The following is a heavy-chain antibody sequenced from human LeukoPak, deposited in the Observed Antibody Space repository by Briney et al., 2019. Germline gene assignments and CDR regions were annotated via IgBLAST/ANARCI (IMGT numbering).Heavy chain of an antibody. J-gene: IGHJ4*02. D-gene: IGHD1-26*01. CDR3: ARARLQWEVRYPRFDS. CDR1: GFAFSTYA. Sequence: SGGSLRLSCSASGFAFSTYAMHWVRQAPGKGLEWVAVISYDGSYKDDGDPVKGRFTLSRDNSKSTVFLEMSSLRAEDTAVYHCARARLQWEVRYPRFDSWGQGTLVTVSS. V-gene: IGHV3-30*03. CDR2: ISYDGSYK.